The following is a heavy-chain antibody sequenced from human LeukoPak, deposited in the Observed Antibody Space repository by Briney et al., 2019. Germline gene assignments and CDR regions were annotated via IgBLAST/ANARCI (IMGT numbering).Heavy chain of an antibody. V-gene: IGHV4-59*01. D-gene: IGHD3-10*01. CDR3: ARRTMVRGTTRFDP. CDR1: GGSISSYY. Sequence: SETLSLTCTVSGGSISSYYWSWIRQPPGKGLEWIGYIYYSGSTNYNPSPKSRVTISVDTSKNQFSLKLSSVTAADTAVYYCARRTMVRGTTRFDPWGQGTLVTVSS. CDR2: IYYSGST. J-gene: IGHJ5*02.